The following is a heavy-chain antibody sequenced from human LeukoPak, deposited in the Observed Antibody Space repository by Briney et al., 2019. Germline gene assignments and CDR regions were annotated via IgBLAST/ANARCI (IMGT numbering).Heavy chain of an antibody. D-gene: IGHD2-2*01. V-gene: IGHV1-8*01. J-gene: IGHJ6*03. CDR3: ARAFYCSSTSCYFNYYYYYMDV. CDR2: MNPNSGNT. CDR1: GYTFTSYD. Sequence: VKVSCKASGYTFTSYDINWVRQATGQGLEWMGWMNPNSGNTGYAQKFQGRVTMTRNTSISTAYMELSSLRSEDTAVYYCARAFYCSSTSCYFNYYYYYMDVWGKGTTVTVSS.